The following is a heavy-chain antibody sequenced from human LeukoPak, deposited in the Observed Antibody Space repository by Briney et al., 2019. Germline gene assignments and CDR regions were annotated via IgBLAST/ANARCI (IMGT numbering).Heavy chain of an antibody. V-gene: IGHV1-69*04. J-gene: IGHJ4*02. CDR3: ARDSKAYYGSGSELFDY. Sequence: SVKVSCKASGYTFTAYYIHWVRQAPGQGLEWMGRIIPILGIANYAQKFQGRVTITADKSTSTAYMELSSLRSEDTAVYYCARDSKAYYGSGSELFDYWGQGTLVTVSS. CDR2: IIPILGIA. CDR1: GYTFTAYY. D-gene: IGHD3-10*01.